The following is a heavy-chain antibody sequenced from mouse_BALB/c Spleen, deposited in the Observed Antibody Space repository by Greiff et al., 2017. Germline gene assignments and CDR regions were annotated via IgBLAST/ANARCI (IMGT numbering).Heavy chain of an antibody. V-gene: IGHV5-17*02. Sequence: EVKLMESGGGLVQPGGSRKLSCAASGFTFSSFGMHWVRQAPEKGLEWVAYISSGSSTIYYADTVKGRFTISRDNPKNTLFLQMTSLRSEDTAMYYCAPYGNYGAMDDWGQGTSVTVSS. CDR2: ISSGSSTI. D-gene: IGHD2-1*01. CDR3: APYGNYGAMDD. CDR1: GFTFSSFG. J-gene: IGHJ4*01.